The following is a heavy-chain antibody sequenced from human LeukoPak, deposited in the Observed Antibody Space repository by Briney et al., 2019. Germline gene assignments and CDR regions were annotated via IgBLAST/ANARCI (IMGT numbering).Heavy chain of an antibody. D-gene: IGHD3-3*01. V-gene: IGHV1-8*03. CDR1: GYTFTSYD. Sequence: ASVKVSCEASGYTFTSYDINWVRQATGQGLEWMGWMNPNSGNTGYAQKFQGRVTITRNTSISTAYMELSSLRSEDTAVYYCARTHYYDFWSGYNWFDPWGQGTLVTVSS. J-gene: IGHJ5*02. CDR3: ARTHYYDFWSGYNWFDP. CDR2: MNPNSGNT.